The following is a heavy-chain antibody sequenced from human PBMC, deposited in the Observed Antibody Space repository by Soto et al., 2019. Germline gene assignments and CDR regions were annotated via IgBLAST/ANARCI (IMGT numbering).Heavy chain of an antibody. CDR1: GFSFSDYY. Sequence: GGSLRLSGAASGFSFSDYYMSWIRQAPGKGLEWVSYIRSSDNTRYYADSVKGRFTISRDNAKNSLYLQMNSLRAEDTAVYYCARGNALYDYFGQGTLVTFSS. J-gene: IGHJ4*02. D-gene: IGHD2-2*01. CDR3: ARGNALYDY. CDR2: IRSSDNTR. V-gene: IGHV3-11*01.